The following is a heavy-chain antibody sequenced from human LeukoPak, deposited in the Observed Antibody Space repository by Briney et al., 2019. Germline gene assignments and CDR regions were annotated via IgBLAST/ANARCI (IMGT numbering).Heavy chain of an antibody. CDR2: ISSNGGST. Sequence: PGGSLRLSCSASGFTFSSYAMHWVRQAPGKGLEYVSAISSNGGSTYYADSVKGRFTISRDNSKNTLYLQMSSLRAEDTAVYYCVTSYCGGDCYLDFDYWGPGTLVTVSS. CDR3: VTSYCGGDCYLDFDY. V-gene: IGHV3-64D*06. J-gene: IGHJ4*02. D-gene: IGHD2-21*02. CDR1: GFTFSSYA.